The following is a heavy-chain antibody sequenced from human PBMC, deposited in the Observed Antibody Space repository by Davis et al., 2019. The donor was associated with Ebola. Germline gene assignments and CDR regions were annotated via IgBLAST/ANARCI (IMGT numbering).Heavy chain of an antibody. V-gene: IGHV3-21*01. CDR2: IGNYL. CDR3: ARDTSSWYQHGMDV. D-gene: IGHD6-13*01. J-gene: IGHJ6*02. Sequence: GESLKISCTASGFTFSNYNMNWVRQAPGKGLQWVSSIGNYLYYADSVKGRFTISRDNAKNSLYLNMNSLRVEDTAVYYCARDTSSWYQHGMDVWGQGTTVTVS. CDR1: GFTFSNYN.